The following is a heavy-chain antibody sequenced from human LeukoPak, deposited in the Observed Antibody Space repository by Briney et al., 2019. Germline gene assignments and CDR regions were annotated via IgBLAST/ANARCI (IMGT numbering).Heavy chain of an antibody. D-gene: IGHD2-21*02. CDR2: ISTYNGNT. Sequence: ASVKVSCKASGYTFTTYYIHWVRQAPGQGLEWMGWISTYNGNTNYAQNLQGRVIMTTDTSASTAYMELRSLRSDDTAVYYCARGVAVTDEYYFDYWGQGTLVTVPS. CDR1: GYTFTTYY. V-gene: IGHV1-18*04. CDR3: ARGVAVTDEYYFDY. J-gene: IGHJ4*02.